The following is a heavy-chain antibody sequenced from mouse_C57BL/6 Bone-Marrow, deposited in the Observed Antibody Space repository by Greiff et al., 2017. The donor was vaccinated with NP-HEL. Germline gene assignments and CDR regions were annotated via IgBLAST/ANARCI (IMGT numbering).Heavy chain of an antibody. CDR3: ARWDYDEYFDV. Sequence: QVQLQQSGAELVKPGASVKISCKASGYAFSSYWMNWVKQRPGKGLEWIGQIYPGDGDTNYNGKFKGKATLTAEKSSSTAYMQRSSLTAEDAAVDFCARWDYDEYFDVWGTGTTVTVSS. V-gene: IGHV1-80*01. D-gene: IGHD2-4*01. CDR1: GYAFSSYW. CDR2: IYPGDGDT. J-gene: IGHJ1*03.